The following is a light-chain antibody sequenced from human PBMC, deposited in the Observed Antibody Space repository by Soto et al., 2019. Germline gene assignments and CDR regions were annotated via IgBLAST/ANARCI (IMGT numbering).Light chain of an antibody. CDR1: QDIGNF. CDR3: QKCKVAPFT. CDR2: AAS. V-gene: IGKV1-27*01. J-gene: IGKJ4*01. Sequence: DIQMTQSPSSLSAFFGDRFSITCRASQDIGNFLAWYQQKPGKVTKLLIYAASTLQSGVPSRFIGSGSGTDFTLTISSLQPEDVATYYCQKCKVAPFTFGGGTKVDIK.